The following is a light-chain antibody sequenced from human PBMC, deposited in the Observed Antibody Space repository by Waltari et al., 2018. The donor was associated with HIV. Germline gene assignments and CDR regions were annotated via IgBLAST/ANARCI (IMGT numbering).Light chain of an antibody. J-gene: IGLJ3*02. CDR3: QVWDSASDHVL. Sequence: SSLLTQTPSVSVAPGKTARITCGGNNIERKSVHWYQQKPDQAPVLVIYYDTDRPSGIPGRFSGSNSGNTATLTISRVGDGDEADYYCQVWDSASDHVLFGGGTRLTVL. CDR1: NIERKS. CDR2: YDT. V-gene: IGLV3-21*04.